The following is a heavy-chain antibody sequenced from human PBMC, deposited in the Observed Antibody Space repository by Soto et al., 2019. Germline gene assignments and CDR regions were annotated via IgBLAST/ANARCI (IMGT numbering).Heavy chain of an antibody. CDR2: ISAYNGNT. V-gene: IGHV1-18*01. D-gene: IGHD6-19*01. J-gene: IGHJ1*01. Sequence: VKVSCKASGYTFTSYGISWVRQAPGQGLEWMGWISAYNGNTNYAQKLQGRVTMTTDTSTSTAYMELRSPRSDDTAVYYCARASAMAGTRSGYFQHGGQGTLVTVSS. CDR3: ARASAMAGTRSGYFQH. CDR1: GYTFTSYG.